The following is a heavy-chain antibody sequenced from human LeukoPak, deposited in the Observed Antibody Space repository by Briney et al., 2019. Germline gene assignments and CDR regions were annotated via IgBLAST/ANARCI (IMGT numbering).Heavy chain of an antibody. J-gene: IGHJ4*02. CDR1: GFTFTSYS. Sequence: GGSLRLSCAASGFTFTSYSLNWVRQAPGKGLEWVSYITSSGNHIYYADSVKGRFTISRDNAKNSLYLQMNSLRAEDTAVYYCARADHYRFDYWGQGTLVTVSS. CDR2: ITSSGNHI. CDR3: ARADHYRFDY. D-gene: IGHD1-26*01. V-gene: IGHV3-21*05.